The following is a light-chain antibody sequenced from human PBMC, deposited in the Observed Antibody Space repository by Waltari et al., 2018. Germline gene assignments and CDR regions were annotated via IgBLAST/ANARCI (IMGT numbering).Light chain of an antibody. CDR3: QALGSNRWV. CDR1: TLGSKY. Sequence: SSELTQPPSVSVSPGQTASITCSGDTLGSKYASWYQHKPGQSPLLVLYQDLNRPSGVPERFSGSTSGNTASLTISGTQAVEDADYYCQALGSNRWVFGGGTKLTVL. J-gene: IGLJ3*02. V-gene: IGLV3-1*01. CDR2: QDL.